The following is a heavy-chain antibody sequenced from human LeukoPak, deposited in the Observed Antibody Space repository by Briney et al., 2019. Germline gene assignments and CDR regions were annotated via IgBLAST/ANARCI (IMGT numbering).Heavy chain of an antibody. CDR2: IHTSGST. CDR1: GGSISSYF. V-gene: IGHV4-4*07. J-gene: IGHJ4*02. D-gene: IGHD1-14*01. Sequence: PSETLSLTCTVSGGSISSYFCTWIRQPAGKGLGWIGRIHTSGSTNYNPSLKSRVTMSVDTSKNQFSLKLSSVTAADTAVYYCARDPEGHGNYFDYWGQGALVTVSS. CDR3: ARDPEGHGNYFDY.